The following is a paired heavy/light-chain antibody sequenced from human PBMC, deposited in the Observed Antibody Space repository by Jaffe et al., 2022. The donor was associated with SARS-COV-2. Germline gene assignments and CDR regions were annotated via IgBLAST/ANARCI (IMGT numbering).Heavy chain of an antibody. J-gene: IGHJ4*02. Sequence: QVQVVQSGAEVKKPGASVKLSCKASGYTFSTYHMYWVRQAPGQGLDWMGVINPRSGNTAYAQNFQGRVTMTRDTSTSTVYMELSSLRSEDTAMYYCARGHLVTAIPVQLDYWGQGTLVTVSS. V-gene: IGHV1-46*01. CDR1: GYTFSTYH. CDR2: INPRSGNT. CDR3: ARGHLVTAIPVQLDY. D-gene: IGHD2-21*02.
Light chain of an antibody. CDR1: TGAVTSDYY. J-gene: IGLJ1*01. V-gene: IGLV7-43*01. Sequence: QTVVTQEPSLTVSPGGTVTLTCASNTGAVTSDYYANWFQQKPGQAPRALIYSTSNKHSWTPARFSGSLLGDKAALTLSGVQPEDEAEYYCLLSYGGASVFGTGTKVTVL. CDR3: LLSYGGASV. CDR2: STS.